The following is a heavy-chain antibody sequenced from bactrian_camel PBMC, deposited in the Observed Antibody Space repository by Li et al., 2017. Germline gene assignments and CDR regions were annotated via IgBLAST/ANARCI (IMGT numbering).Heavy chain of an antibody. CDR3: ATQGYGN. J-gene: IGHJ4*01. Sequence: DVQLVESGGGSVQVGGSLRLSCAASGYSPAKYAMGWIRQASGKGLECVSGINWSGDTTRQAASVQGRFTISRDNAKNTVYLQMSNLKSEDTALYYCATQGYGNWGQGTQVTVS. CDR1: GYSPAKYA. CDR2: INWSGDTT. V-gene: IGHV3-1*01. D-gene: IGHD3*01.